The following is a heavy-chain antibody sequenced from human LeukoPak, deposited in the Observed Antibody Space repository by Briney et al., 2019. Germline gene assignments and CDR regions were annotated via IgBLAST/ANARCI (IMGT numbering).Heavy chain of an antibody. CDR2: ISSSSSYI. CDR1: GFTFSSYS. Sequence: PGGSLRLSCAASGFTFSSYSMNWVRQAPGKGREGVSSISSSSSYIYYADSVKGRFTISRDNAKNSLYLQMNSLRAEDTAVYYCARDRRGLYYDFWSGYDYFDYWGQGTLVTVSS. J-gene: IGHJ4*02. D-gene: IGHD3-3*01. CDR3: ARDRRGLYYDFWSGYDYFDY. V-gene: IGHV3-21*01.